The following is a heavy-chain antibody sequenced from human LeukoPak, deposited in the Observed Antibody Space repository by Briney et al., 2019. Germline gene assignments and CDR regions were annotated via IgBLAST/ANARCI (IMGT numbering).Heavy chain of an antibody. V-gene: IGHV3-66*01. CDR3: ARGEGSNWFDH. J-gene: IGHJ5*02. Sequence: PGGSLRLSCAASGFTVSSNHMSWVRQAPGQGLEWVSIIYNVGTTYYADSVKGRFTIYRDNSKNTMFVQMNSLTADDSGVYYCARGEGSNWFDHWAREPWSPSPQ. CDR2: IYNVGTT. CDR1: GFTVSSNH.